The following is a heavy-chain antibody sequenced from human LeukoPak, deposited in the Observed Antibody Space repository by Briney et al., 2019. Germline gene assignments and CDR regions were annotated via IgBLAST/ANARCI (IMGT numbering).Heavy chain of an antibody. CDR2: ISDDGTKR. CDR1: GFTFRNYG. CDR3: AKSDY. V-gene: IGHV3-30*18. J-gene: IGHJ4*02. Sequence: PGGSLRLSCAASGFTFRNYGLHYVRQAPGRGLEWLAVISDDGTKRNYADSVVGRFTISRDKSNNTLYLQMNSLRAEDTAVYYCAKSDYWGQGTLVTVSS.